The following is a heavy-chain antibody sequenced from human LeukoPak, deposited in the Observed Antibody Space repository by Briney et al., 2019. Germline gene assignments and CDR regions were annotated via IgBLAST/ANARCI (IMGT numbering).Heavy chain of an antibody. D-gene: IGHD2-21*02. CDR1: GGSFSGYY. CDR3: ARAAGPNGGDWGPYDY. V-gene: IGHV4-34*01. J-gene: IGHJ4*02. Sequence: SETLSLTCAVYGGSFSGYYWSWIRQPPGKGLEWIGEINHSGSTNYNPSLKSRVTISVDTSKNQFSLKLTSVTAADTAVYYCARAAGPNGGDWGPYDYWGQGTLVTVSS. CDR2: INHSGST.